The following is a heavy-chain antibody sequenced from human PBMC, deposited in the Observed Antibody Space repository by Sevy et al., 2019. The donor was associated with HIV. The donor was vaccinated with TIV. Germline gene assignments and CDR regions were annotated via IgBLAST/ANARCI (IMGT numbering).Heavy chain of an antibody. CDR2: ISAYNGNT. J-gene: IGHJ5*02. CDR1: GYTFTSYG. CDR3: ARDRAYYDFWSGYYSSGLDP. Sequence: ASVKVSCKASGYTFTSYGISWVRQAPGQGLEWMGWISAYNGNTNYAQKLQGRVTMTTDTSTSTAYMELRILRSDDTAVYYCARDRAYYDFWSGYYSSGLDPWGQGTLVTVSS. V-gene: IGHV1-18*01. D-gene: IGHD3-3*01.